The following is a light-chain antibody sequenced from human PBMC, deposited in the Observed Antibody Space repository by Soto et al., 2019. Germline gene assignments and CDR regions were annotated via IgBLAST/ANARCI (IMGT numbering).Light chain of an antibody. Sequence: QSALTQPPSASGSPGQSVTISCTGTPSDVGGSNSVSWYQQHPGKAPNLMIYDVNKRPSGVPDRFSGSKSGNTASLTVSGIQAADEAYYFCSSYAPSEVVFGGGTKLTVL. V-gene: IGLV2-8*01. CDR3: SSYAPSEVV. CDR1: PSDVGGSNS. J-gene: IGLJ2*01. CDR2: DVN.